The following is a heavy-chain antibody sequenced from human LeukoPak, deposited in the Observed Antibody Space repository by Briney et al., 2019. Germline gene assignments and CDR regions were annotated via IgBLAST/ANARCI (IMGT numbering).Heavy chain of an antibody. CDR3: ARASTYYYDSSGYYYEDY. V-gene: IGHV1-69*05. D-gene: IGHD3-22*01. CDR2: IIPIFGTA. J-gene: IGHJ4*02. CDR1: GGTFSSYA. Sequence: SVKVSCKASGGTFSSYAISWVRQAPGQGLEWMGGIIPIFGTASYAQKFQGRVTITTDESTSTAYMELSSLRSEDTAVYYCARASTYYYDSSGYYYEDYWGQGTLVTVSS.